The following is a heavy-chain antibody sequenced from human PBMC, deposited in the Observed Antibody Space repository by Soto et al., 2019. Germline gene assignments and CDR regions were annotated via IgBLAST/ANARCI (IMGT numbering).Heavy chain of an antibody. Sequence: PGGSLRLSCAASGFTFSSYAMHWVRQAPGKGLEWVAVISYNGSNKYYADSVKGRFTISRDNSKNSLYLQMNSLRAEDTAVYYCARDPSGHSSSFYYYYYYMDVWGKGTTVTVSS. CDR1: GFTFSSYA. J-gene: IGHJ6*03. V-gene: IGHV3-30*04. D-gene: IGHD6-6*01. CDR3: ARDPSGHSSSFYYYYYYMDV. CDR2: ISYNGSNK.